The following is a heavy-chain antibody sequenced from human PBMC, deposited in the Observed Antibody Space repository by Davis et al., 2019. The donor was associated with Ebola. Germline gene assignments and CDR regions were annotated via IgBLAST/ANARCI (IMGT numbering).Heavy chain of an antibody. CDR2: IIPIFGTA. D-gene: IGHD4-11*01. CDR3: ARVGSVRGDYFDY. V-gene: IGHV1-18*04. CDR1: GYTFTSYG. J-gene: IGHJ4*02. Sequence: ASVKVSCKASGYTFTSYGISWVRQAPGQGLEWMGGIIPIFGTANYAQKLQGRVTMTTDTSTSTAYMELRSLRSDDTAVYYCARVGSVRGDYFDYWGQGTLVTVSS.